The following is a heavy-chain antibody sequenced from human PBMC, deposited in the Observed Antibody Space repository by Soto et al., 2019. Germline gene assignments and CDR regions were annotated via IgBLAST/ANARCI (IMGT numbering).Heavy chain of an antibody. CDR3: AKEGSGWSNWFDP. D-gene: IGHD6-19*01. CDR1: GFTFSTYA. J-gene: IGHJ5*02. Sequence: EVQLLESGGGLVQPGGSLRLSCAASGFTFSTYAMSWVRQAPGKGLEWVSAIDHSGGSTNYADSVKGRVTISRDNSRNTVYLQIYSLRVEDPAVYYCAKEGSGWSNWFDPWGQGTLVTVSS. CDR2: IDHSGGST. V-gene: IGHV3-23*01.